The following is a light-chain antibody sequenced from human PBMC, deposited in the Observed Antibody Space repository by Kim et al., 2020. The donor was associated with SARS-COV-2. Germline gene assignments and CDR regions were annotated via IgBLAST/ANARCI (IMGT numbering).Light chain of an antibody. CDR2: GAS. Sequence: SPGERATLSCRASQSFSSVYLAWYQQKPGQAPRLLLYGASKRDTGIPDRFIGSGSGTDFSLTINGLEPEDFAVYFCQQYVSSPLTFGGGTKVDIK. CDR1: QSFSSVY. CDR3: QQYVSSPLT. V-gene: IGKV3-20*01. J-gene: IGKJ4*01.